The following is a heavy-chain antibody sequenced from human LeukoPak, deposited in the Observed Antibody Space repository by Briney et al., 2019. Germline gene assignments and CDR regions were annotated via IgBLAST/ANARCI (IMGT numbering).Heavy chain of an antibody. D-gene: IGHD4-17*01. CDR3: SRRITVSTRKYYMVV. CDR1: GFTFSSYA. J-gene: IGHJ6*03. CDR2: ISGSGGST. Sequence: PGGSLRLSCAAPGFTFSSYAMSWVRQAPGKGLEWVSAISGSGGSTYYADSVKGRFTISRDNSKNTLYLQMNSLRAEDTAVYYCSRRITVSTRKYYMVVWGKGTTVTVSS. V-gene: IGHV3-23*01.